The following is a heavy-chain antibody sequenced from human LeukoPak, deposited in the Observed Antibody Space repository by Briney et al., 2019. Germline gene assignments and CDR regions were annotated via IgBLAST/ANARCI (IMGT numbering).Heavy chain of an antibody. D-gene: IGHD3-3*01. V-gene: IGHV4-34*01. CDR3: ARTPPPGATAFGVVDY. CDR2: INHSRTT. J-gene: IGHJ4*02. Sequence: SETLSLTCAVYGGSVSDYYWNWIRQPPGKGLEWIGEINHSRTTNYNPSLKSRVRISVDTSKNQFSLKLNSVTAADTAVYFCARTPPPGATAFGVVDYWSRGTLVTVSS. CDR1: GGSVSDYY.